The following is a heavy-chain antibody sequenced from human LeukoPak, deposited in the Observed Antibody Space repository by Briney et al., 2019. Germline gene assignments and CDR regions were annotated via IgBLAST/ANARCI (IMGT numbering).Heavy chain of an antibody. CDR3: ARGGHCSDVICYSYNAFDI. D-gene: IGHD2-15*01. V-gene: IGHV3-48*03. CDR1: GFTFSSYE. J-gene: IGHJ3*02. CDR2: ISPSGSSK. Sequence: GGSLRLSCAASGFTFSSYEMNWVRQAPGKGLEWGSYISPSGSSKYYADSVKGRFTISRDNAKNSLYLQMNTLRPEDTAVYYCARGGHCSDVICYSYNAFDIWGQGTMVTVSS.